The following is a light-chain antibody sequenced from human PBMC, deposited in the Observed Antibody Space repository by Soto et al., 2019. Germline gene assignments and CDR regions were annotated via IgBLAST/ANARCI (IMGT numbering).Light chain of an antibody. CDR3: QQCASSPLT. V-gene: IGKV3-20*01. J-gene: IGKJ4*01. Sequence: EIVLTQSPGTLSLSTGERATLSCRASQSVGNNYLAWYQQKPGQAPRLLIYSASSRATGIPDRFSGSGSGTDFTLTISRLEPEDLAVYYCQQCASSPLTFGGGTKVEIK. CDR1: QSVGNNY. CDR2: SAS.